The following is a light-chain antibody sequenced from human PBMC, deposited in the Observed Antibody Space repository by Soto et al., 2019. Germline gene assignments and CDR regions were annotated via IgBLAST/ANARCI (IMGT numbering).Light chain of an antibody. J-gene: IGKJ5*01. CDR3: QQYDQWPIT. V-gene: IGKV3-20*01. CDR2: GAS. CDR1: QTISSSY. Sequence: EIVMTQSPATLSVSPGERATLSCRASQTISSSYLAWYQQKPGQAPRLLVYGASTRATGIPDRFSGRGSGTDFTLTISRLEPEDFAVYFCQQYDQWPITFGQGTRLEI.